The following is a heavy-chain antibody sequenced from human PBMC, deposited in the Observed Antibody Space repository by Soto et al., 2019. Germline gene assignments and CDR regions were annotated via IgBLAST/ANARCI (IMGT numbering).Heavy chain of an antibody. CDR2: ISDSGHYI. CDR1: GFTFSTYG. V-gene: IGHV3-21*01. D-gene: IGHD3-22*01. CDR3: ARSGLALPYAASHWFDP. Sequence: PGGSLRLSCAASGFTFSTYGMNWVRQAPGKGLEWLSSISDSGHYIYYADSVKGRFTISRDNAKNSLFLQMNSLRGEETAVYYCARSGLALPYAASHWFDPLSHGTLGIVSA. J-gene: IGHJ5*02.